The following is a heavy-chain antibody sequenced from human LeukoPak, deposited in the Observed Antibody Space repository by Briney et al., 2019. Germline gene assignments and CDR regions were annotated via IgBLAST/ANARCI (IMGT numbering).Heavy chain of an antibody. CDR3: ARGRYTAMVLRRPDYFDY. J-gene: IGHJ4*02. V-gene: IGHV4-34*01. CDR1: GGSFSGYY. Sequence: PSETLSLTCAVYGGSFSGYYWSWIRQPPGKGLEWIWEINHSGSTKYNPSLKSRVTISVDTSKNQLSLKLSSVTAADTAVYYCARGRYTAMVLRRPDYFDYWGQGTLVTVSS. CDR2: INHSGST. D-gene: IGHD5-18*01.